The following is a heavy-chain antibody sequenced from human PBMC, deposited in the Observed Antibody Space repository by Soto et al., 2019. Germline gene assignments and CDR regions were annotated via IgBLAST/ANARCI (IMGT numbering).Heavy chain of an antibody. CDR1: GYTFTSYD. J-gene: IGHJ6*02. CDR2: MNPNSGNT. V-gene: IGHV1-8*01. CDR3: ARVPRPLNWNYGLDYYYYGMDV. Sequence: ASVKVSCKASGYTFTSYDINWVRQATGQGLEWMGWMNPNSGNTGYAQKFQGRVTMTRNTSISTAYMELSSLRSEDTAVYYCARVPRPLNWNYGLDYYYYGMDVWGQGTTVTVSS. D-gene: IGHD1-7*01.